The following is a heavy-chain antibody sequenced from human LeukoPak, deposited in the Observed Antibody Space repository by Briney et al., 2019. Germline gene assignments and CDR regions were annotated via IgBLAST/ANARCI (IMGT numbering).Heavy chain of an antibody. J-gene: IGHJ5*02. D-gene: IGHD6-13*01. V-gene: IGHV3-7*01. CDR2: IKQDGSEK. CDR1: GFSVSGYW. CDR3: AREWQGGIAAAGTRIEGDR. Sequence: GGSLRLSCAVSGFSVSGYWMTWVRQAPGKGLEWVANIKQDGSEKNYVDSVKGRFTISRDNAENSLFLQMNSLRVEDTAVYYCAREWQGGIAAAGTRIEGDRWGQGTLVAVSS.